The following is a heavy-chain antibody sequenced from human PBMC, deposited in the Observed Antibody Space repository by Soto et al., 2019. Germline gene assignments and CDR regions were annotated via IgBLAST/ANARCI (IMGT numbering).Heavy chain of an antibody. D-gene: IGHD6-13*01. V-gene: IGHV1-18*01. Sequence: ASVKVSCKASGYTFTSYGISWVRQAPGQGLEWMGWISGYNGDTNYAQKYQGRVTMTTDTSTSTAYMELRSLRSDDTAVYYCARAPQTVAGAGIWYWGRGTLVTVSS. CDR3: ARAPQTVAGAGIWY. CDR2: ISGYNGDT. CDR1: GYTFTSYG. J-gene: IGHJ4*02.